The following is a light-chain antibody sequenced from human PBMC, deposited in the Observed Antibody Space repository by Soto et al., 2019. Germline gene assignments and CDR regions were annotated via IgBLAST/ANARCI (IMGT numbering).Light chain of an antibody. CDR3: QQYDRLLYT. CDR2: DAS. J-gene: IGKJ2*01. V-gene: IGKV1-33*01. CDR1: QDISNY. Sequence: DIQMTQSPSSLSASVGDRVTITCQASQDISNYLNWYQQKPGKAPKLLIYDASTLETGVPSRFSGSGSGTDITFTISSLQPEDIASYYCQQYDRLLYTFGQGTKLEIK.